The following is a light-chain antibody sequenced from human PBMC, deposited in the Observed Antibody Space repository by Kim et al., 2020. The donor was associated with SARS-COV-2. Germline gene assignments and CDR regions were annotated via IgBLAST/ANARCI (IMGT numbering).Light chain of an antibody. CDR2: DGV. CDR1: QSVRTTD. Sequence: LSPGERVTLSCGASQSVRTTDVAWYQQKPGLAPRLVSYDGVKRATGIPDRFSGSGSGTAFTLTISRLEPEDFAVYHCQQYRDSPYSFGQGTKLEI. CDR3: QQYRDSPYS. V-gene: IGKV3D-20*01. J-gene: IGKJ2*03.